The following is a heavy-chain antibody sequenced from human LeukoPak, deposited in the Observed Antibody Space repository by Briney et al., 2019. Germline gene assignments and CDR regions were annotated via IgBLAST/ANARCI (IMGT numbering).Heavy chain of an antibody. V-gene: IGHV3-48*04. D-gene: IGHD3-10*01. Sequence: PGGSLRLSCAGSGFTSSSYSMNWVRQAPGKGLEWVSYISSSSSTIYYADSVKGRFTISRDNAKNSLYLQMNSLRAEDTAVYYCARDLYYYGSGSYSSWGQGTLVTVSS. CDR1: GFTSSSYS. CDR2: ISSSSSTI. CDR3: ARDLYYYGSGSYSS. J-gene: IGHJ5*02.